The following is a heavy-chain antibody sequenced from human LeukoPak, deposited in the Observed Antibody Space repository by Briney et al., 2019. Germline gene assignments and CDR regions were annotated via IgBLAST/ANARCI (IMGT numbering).Heavy chain of an antibody. V-gene: IGHV4-4*07. CDR1: GSSMSDYY. CDR3: ATERWSSGWHFDY. Sequence: PSETLSLTCTVSGSSMSDYYWSWIRQPAGKGLEWIGRIYPRGSTNYNPSLKSRVTMSVDTSKNQFSLNLSSVTAADTAVYYCATERWSSGWHFDYWGQGSLVTVSS. CDR2: IYPRGST. D-gene: IGHD6-19*01. J-gene: IGHJ4*02.